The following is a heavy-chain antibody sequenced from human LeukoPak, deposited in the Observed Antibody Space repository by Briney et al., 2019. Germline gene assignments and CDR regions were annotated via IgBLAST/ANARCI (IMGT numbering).Heavy chain of an antibody. CDR2: FDPEDGET. J-gene: IGHJ3*02. V-gene: IGHV1-24*01. CDR3: ARGARLWFGELRAFDI. D-gene: IGHD3-10*01. CDR1: GYTLTELS. Sequence: ASVKVSCKVSGYTLTELSMHWVRQAPGKGLEWMGGFDPEDGETIYAQKFQGRVTMTEDTSTDTAYMELSSLRSEDTAVYYCARGARLWFGELRAFDIWGQGTMVTVSS.